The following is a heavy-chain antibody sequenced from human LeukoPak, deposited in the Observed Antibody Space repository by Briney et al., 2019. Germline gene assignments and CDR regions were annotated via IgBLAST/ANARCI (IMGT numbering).Heavy chain of an antibody. Sequence: PGGSLRLSCAASGFTFDDYAMHWVRQAPGKGLEWVSGISWNSGSIGYADPVKGRFTISRDNAKNSLYLQMNSLRAEDTALYYCAKDMGYSSSSGSDAFDIWGQGTMVTVSS. V-gene: IGHV3-9*01. CDR2: ISWNSGSI. D-gene: IGHD6-6*01. CDR3: AKDMGYSSSSGSDAFDI. J-gene: IGHJ3*02. CDR1: GFTFDDYA.